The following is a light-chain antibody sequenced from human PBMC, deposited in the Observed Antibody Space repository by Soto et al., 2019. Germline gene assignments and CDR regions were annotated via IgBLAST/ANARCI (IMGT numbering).Light chain of an antibody. Sequence: QSALTQPASVSGSPGQSITISCTGTSSDVGAYNYVSWYQQHPAKAPKLIISEVSNRPSGVSNRFSGSKSGNTASLTISGLQAEDEADYYCSSYTSSSTVVFGGGTKVTVL. V-gene: IGLV2-14*01. J-gene: IGLJ2*01. CDR3: SSYTSSSTVV. CDR1: SSDVGAYNY. CDR2: EVS.